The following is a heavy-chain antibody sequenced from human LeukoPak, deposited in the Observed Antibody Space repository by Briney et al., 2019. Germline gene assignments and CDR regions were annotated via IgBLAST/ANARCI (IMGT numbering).Heavy chain of an antibody. D-gene: IGHD6-6*01. CDR3: ARYLISSWDY. Sequence: ASVKVSCKASGYTFTNYYMHWVRQAPGQGLEWMGVISPNGDSTSYAQKFQGRVTMTSDTSTSTVYMELNSLRSEDTAVYYCARYLISSWDYWGQGTLVTVSS. J-gene: IGHJ4*02. CDR1: GYTFTNYY. CDR2: ISPNGDST. V-gene: IGHV1-46*01.